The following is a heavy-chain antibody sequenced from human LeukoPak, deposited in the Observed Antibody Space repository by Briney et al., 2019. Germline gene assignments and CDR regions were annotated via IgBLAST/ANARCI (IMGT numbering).Heavy chain of an antibody. CDR1: GYSFTSYW. J-gene: IGHJ4*02. CDR2: IYPGDSDT. D-gene: IGHD6-19*01. Sequence: GEALKISFNASGYSFTSYWIGWVRQMPGKGLEWMGIIYPGDSDTRYRPPFQGQVTISADKSITTAYLQWSSLKASDTAMYYCARSGSGGDYWGQGTLVTVSS. CDR3: ARSGSGGDY. V-gene: IGHV5-51*01.